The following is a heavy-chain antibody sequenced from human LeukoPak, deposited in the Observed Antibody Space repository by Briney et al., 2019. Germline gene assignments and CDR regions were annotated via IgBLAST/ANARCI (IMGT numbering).Heavy chain of an antibody. J-gene: IGHJ5*02. CDR2: IRYDGSNK. CDR1: GFTFSSYG. Sequence: GGSLRLSCAASGFTFSSYGMHWVRQAPGKGLEWVAFIRYDGSNKYYADSVKGRFTISRDNSKNTLYLQMNSLRAEDTAVYYCAKVRKQWLVGFDWFDPWGQGTLVTVSS. V-gene: IGHV3-30*02. D-gene: IGHD6-19*01. CDR3: AKVRKQWLVGFDWFDP.